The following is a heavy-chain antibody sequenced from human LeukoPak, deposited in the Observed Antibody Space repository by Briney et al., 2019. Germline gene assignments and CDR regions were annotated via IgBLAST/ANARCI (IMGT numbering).Heavy chain of an antibody. J-gene: IGHJ4*02. CDR3: ARGGLKGYSYGYLPRYFDY. V-gene: IGHV4-34*01. CDR1: GGSFSGYY. D-gene: IGHD5-18*01. Sequence: SETLSLTCAVYGGSFSGYYWSWIRQPPGKGLEWIGEINHSGSTNYNPSLKSRVTISVDTSKNQFSLKLSSVTAADTAVYYCARGGLKGYSYGYLPRYFDYWGQGTLVTVSS. CDR2: INHSGST.